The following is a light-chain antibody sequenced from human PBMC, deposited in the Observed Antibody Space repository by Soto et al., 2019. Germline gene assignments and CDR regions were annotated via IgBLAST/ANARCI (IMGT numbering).Light chain of an antibody. CDR3: ALYMGGGSWV. J-gene: IGLJ3*02. CDR1: SGSVSTNYY. V-gene: IGLV8-61*01. Sequence: QTVVTQEPSFSVSPGGTVTLTCGLTSGSVSTNYYPSWYQQTPGQTPRTLIYSTSTRPSGVPDRFSGSILGNKAALSITGAQADDEADYYCALYMGGGSWVFGGGTKVTVI. CDR2: STS.